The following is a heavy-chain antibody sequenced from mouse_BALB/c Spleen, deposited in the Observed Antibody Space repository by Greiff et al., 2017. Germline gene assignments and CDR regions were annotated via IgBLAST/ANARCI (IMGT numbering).Heavy chain of an antibody. D-gene: IGHD1-1*02. CDR2: IWTGGGT. J-gene: IGHJ3*01. CDR1: GFSLTSYD. CDR3: VRATYGGAWFAY. Sequence: QVQLKESGPGLVAPSQSLSITCTVSGFSLTSYDISWIRQPPGKGLEWLGVIWTGGGTNYNSAFMSRLSISKDNSKSQVFLKMNSLQTDDTAIYYCVRATYGGAWFAYWGQGTLVTVSA. V-gene: IGHV2-9-2*01.